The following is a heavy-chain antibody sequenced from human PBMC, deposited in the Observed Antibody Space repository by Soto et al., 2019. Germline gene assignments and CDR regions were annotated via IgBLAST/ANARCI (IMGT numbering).Heavy chain of an antibody. CDR3: AKERSSGWSFDY. CDR1: GFTFSDAW. Sequence: PGGSLRLSCAASGFTFSDAWMTWVRQAPGKGLEWVSGISGSGDGTYYADSVKGRFTVSRDNSKNTLYLQMNSLRAEDTAVFYCAKERSSGWSFDYWGQGTLVTVSS. CDR2: ISGSGDGT. D-gene: IGHD6-19*01. J-gene: IGHJ4*02. V-gene: IGHV3-23*01.